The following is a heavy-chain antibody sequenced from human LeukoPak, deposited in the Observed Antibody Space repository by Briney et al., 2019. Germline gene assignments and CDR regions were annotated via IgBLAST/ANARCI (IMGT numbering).Heavy chain of an antibody. CDR1: GGSFSGYY. CDR3: ARGSGYYYDSSGYYSSRQNWFDP. Sequence: SETLSLTCAVYGGSFSGYYWSWIRQPPGKGLEWIGEINHSGSTNYNSSLKSRVTISVDTSKNQFSLKLSSVTAADTAVYYCARGSGYYYDSSGYYSSRQNWFDPWGQGTLVTVSS. J-gene: IGHJ5*02. CDR2: INHSGST. V-gene: IGHV4-34*01. D-gene: IGHD3-22*01.